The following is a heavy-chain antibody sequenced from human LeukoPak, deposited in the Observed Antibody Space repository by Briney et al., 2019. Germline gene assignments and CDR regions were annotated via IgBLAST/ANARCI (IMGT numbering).Heavy chain of an antibody. CDR2: INSDGSIT. V-gene: IGHV3-74*01. CDR1: GFSFSVYW. CDR3: AREGSYDSSGHRAFDI. Sequence: GGSLRLSCAASGFSFSVYWIHWVRQAPGKGLVWVSRINSDGSITDYADSVKGRFTISRDNSKNTLYLQMNSLRAEDTAVYYCAREGSYDSSGHRAFDIWGQGTMVTVSS. D-gene: IGHD3-22*01. J-gene: IGHJ3*02.